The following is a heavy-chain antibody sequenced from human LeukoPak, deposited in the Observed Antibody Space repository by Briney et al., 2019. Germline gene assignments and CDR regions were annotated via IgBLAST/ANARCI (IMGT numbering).Heavy chain of an antibody. CDR2: IRYDGSNK. V-gene: IGHV3-30*02. D-gene: IGHD3-10*01. CDR1: GFTFSSYG. J-gene: IGHJ6*02. CDR3: AKLGGSGSCPPDYYGMDV. Sequence: GGSLRLSCAASGFTFSSYGMHWVRQAPGKGLEWVAFIRYDGSNKYYADSVKGRFTISRDNSKNTLYLQMNSLGAEDTAVYYCAKLGGSGSCPPDYYGMDVWGQGTTVTVSS.